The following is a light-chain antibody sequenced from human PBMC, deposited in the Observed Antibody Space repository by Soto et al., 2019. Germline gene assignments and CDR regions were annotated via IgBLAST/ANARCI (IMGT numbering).Light chain of an antibody. J-gene: IGKJ5*01. CDR3: QQSYSTPPIT. V-gene: IGKV1-39*01. CDR2: AAS. CDR1: QGIRND. Sequence: IQMTQSPSSLSASVGDRVTITCRASQGIRNDLGWFQQKPGKAPKLLIYAASSLQSGVPSRFSGSGSGTDFTLTISSLQPEDFATYYCQQSYSTPPITFGQGTRLEIK.